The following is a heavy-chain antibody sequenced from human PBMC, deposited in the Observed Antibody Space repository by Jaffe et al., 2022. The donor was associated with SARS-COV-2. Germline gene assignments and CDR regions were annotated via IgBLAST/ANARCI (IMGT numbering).Heavy chain of an antibody. CDR2: MNPNSGNT. CDR3: ARAVLGYYGSGSYYGSYNYYYYMDV. D-gene: IGHD3-10*01. CDR1: GYTFTSYD. V-gene: IGHV1-8*01. Sequence: QVQLVQSGAEVKKPGASVKVSCKASGYTFTSYDINWVRQATGQGLEWMGWMNPNSGNTGYAQKFQGRVTMTRNTSISTAYMELSSLRSEDTAVYYCARAVLGYYGSGSYYGSYNYYYYMDVWGKGTTVTVSS. J-gene: IGHJ6*03.